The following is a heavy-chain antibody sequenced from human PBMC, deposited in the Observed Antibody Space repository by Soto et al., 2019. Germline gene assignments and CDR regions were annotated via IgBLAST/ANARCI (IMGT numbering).Heavy chain of an antibody. CDR3: TTDPDIVVVVAASVGY. J-gene: IGHJ4*02. D-gene: IGHD2-15*01. V-gene: IGHV3-15*07. Sequence: EVQLVESGGGLVKPGGSLRLSCAASGFTFSNAWMNWVRQAPGKGLEWVGRIKSKTDGGTTDYDEPVKGRITISRDDSKNTLYLQMNSLKPEDTAVYYCTTDPDIVVVVAASVGYWGQGTLVTVSS. CDR2: IKSKTDGGTT. CDR1: GFTFSNAW.